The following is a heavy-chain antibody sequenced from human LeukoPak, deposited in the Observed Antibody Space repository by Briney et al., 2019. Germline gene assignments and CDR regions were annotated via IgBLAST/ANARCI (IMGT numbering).Heavy chain of an antibody. J-gene: IGHJ6*02. Sequence: SETLSLTCTVSGGSISNYYWSWIRQPAGKGLEWIGRIYTSGSTNYNPSLKSRVTMSVDTSKNQFSLKLSSVTAADTAVYYCAGDHYYYGMDVWGQGTTVTVSS. CDR3: AGDHYYYGMDV. CDR1: GGSISNYY. V-gene: IGHV4-4*07. CDR2: IYTSGST.